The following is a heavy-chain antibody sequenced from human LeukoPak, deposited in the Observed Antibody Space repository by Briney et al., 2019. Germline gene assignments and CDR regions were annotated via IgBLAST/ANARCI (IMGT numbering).Heavy chain of an antibody. Sequence: GSLHLSFAASGFPFSNYGMHWVRRAPGKGLVGVAVISYDGSNRYYADSVNGRFTISRDNSNNTLYLQMNSLRAEDTAVYYCAKPIMATVTTLGLYFDYWGQGALVTVSS. D-gene: IGHD4-17*01. J-gene: IGHJ4*02. CDR2: ISYDGSNR. CDR1: GFPFSNYG. CDR3: AKPIMATVTTLGLYFDY. V-gene: IGHV3-30*18.